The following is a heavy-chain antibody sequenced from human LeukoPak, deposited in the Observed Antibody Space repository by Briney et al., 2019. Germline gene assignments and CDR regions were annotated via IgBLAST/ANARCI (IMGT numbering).Heavy chain of an antibody. CDR3: ARDQVVANNPFDY. D-gene: IGHD3-22*01. CDR2: IYYSGST. J-gene: IGHJ4*02. Sequence: SETLSLTCTVSGGSISSSSYYWGWIRQPPGKGLEWIGSIYYSGSTYYNPSLKSRVTISVDTSKNQFSLKLSSVTAADTAVYYCARDQVVANNPFDYWGQGTLVTVSS. CDR1: GGSISSSSYY. V-gene: IGHV4-39*07.